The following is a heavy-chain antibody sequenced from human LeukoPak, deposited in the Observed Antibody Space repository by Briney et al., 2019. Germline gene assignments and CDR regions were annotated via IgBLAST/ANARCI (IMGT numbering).Heavy chain of an antibody. V-gene: IGHV1-46*01. CDR3: ARPTTVTTSYFDY. Sequence: VASVKVSCKASGGTFSSYAISWVRQAPGQGLEWMGIINPSGGSTSYAQKFQGRVTMTRDTSTSTVYMELSSLRSEDTAVYYCARPTTVTTSYFDYWGQGTLVTVSS. D-gene: IGHD4-17*01. J-gene: IGHJ4*02. CDR2: INPSGGST. CDR1: GGTFSSYA.